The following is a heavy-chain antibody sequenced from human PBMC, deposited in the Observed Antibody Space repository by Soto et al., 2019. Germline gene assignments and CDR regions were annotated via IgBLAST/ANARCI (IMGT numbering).Heavy chain of an antibody. CDR3: ARGVGQFDY. CDR2: INAGNGNT. J-gene: IGHJ4*02. Sequence: QVQLVQSGAEVKKPGASVKVSCKASGYTFSKYAMHWVRQAPGQRLERMGWINAGNGNTKYSQRFQGRVTITRDTSASTAYVELSSLRSEDTAVYYCARGVGQFDYWGQGTLVTVSS. D-gene: IGHD3-10*01. V-gene: IGHV1-3*01. CDR1: GYTFSKYA.